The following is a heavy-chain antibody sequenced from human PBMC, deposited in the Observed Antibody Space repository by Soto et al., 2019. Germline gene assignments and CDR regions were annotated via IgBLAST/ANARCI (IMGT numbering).Heavy chain of an antibody. V-gene: IGHV3-30*18. CDR2: ISYDGSNK. CDR1: GFTFSSYG. Sequence: QVQLVESGGGVVQPGRSLRLSCAASGFTFSSYGMHWVRQAPGKGLEWVAVISYDGSNKYYADSVKGRFTISRDNSKNTLYLQMNSLRAEDTAVYYCAKMGGSSGGPPFDYWGQGTLVTVSS. D-gene: IGHD1-26*01. J-gene: IGHJ4*02. CDR3: AKMGGSSGGPPFDY.